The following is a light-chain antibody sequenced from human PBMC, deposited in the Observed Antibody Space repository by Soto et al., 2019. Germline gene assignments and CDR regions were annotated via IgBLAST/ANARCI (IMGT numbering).Light chain of an antibody. CDR2: GAS. CDR3: QQYNNWPLT. Sequence: EIVMTQSPATLSVSPGERATLSCRASQSVSSNLAWYQQKPGQAPRLLIYGASSRATGIPVRFSGSGSGTEFTLTISSLQSEDFAVYYCQQYNNWPLTSGQGTRLEIK. J-gene: IGKJ5*01. V-gene: IGKV3-15*01. CDR1: QSVSSN.